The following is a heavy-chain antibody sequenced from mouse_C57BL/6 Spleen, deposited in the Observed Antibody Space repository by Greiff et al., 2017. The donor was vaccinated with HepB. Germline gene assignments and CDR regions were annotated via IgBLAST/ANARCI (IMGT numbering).Heavy chain of an antibody. V-gene: IGHV1-52*01. J-gene: IGHJ2*01. CDR2: IDPSDSET. Sequence: QVQLQQPGAELVRPGSSVKLSCKASGYTFTSYWMHWVKQRPIQGLEWIGNIDPSDSETHYNQKFKDKATLTVDKSSSTAYMQLSSLTSEDSAVYYCARERGYDGYYFDDWGQGTTLTVSS. D-gene: IGHD2-2*01. CDR3: ARERGYDGYYFDD. CDR1: GYTFTSYW.